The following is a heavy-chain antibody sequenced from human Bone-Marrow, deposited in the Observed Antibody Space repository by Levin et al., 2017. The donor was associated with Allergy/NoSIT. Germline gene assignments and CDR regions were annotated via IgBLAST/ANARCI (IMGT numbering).Heavy chain of an antibody. V-gene: IGHV3-66*01. CDR1: EFIVSSNY. J-gene: IGHJ6*02. CDR3: VARSNGMDV. Sequence: GGSLRLSCAASEFIVSSNYMSWVRQAPGKGLDWVSVIYSGGSAYYAESVKGRFTISRDNSKNTLYLQMNSLRAEDTAVYYFVARSNGMDVWGQGTTVTVSS. CDR2: IYSGGSA. D-gene: IGHD5-12*01.